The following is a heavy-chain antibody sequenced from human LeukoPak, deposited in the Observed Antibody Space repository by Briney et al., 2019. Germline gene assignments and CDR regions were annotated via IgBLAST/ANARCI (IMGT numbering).Heavy chain of an antibody. CDR3: ARGTHVRHYCNDGRCYYMDV. Sequence: ASVKVSCKASGYTFTSFYMYWVRQAPGQGLEWMGIINPSGGSTSYAQKFQGRATMTRDMSTSTVYMELSSLRSEDTAVYYCARGTHVRHYCNDGRCYYMDVWGKGTTVTVSS. J-gene: IGHJ6*03. V-gene: IGHV1-46*01. D-gene: IGHD2-15*01. CDR1: GYTFTSFY. CDR2: INPSGGST.